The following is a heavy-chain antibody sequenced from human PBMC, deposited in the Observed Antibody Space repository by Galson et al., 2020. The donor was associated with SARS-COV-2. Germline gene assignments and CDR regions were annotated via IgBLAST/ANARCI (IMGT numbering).Heavy chain of an antibody. Sequence: QLGESLKISCAASGFTFSFYAIHWVRQAPGKGLEWVAVISYDGSNKYYADSMKGRFTISRDNSKNTLYLQMSSLRAEDTAVYYCAGGDGYNYFDYWGQGTLVTVSS. V-gene: IGHV3-30*04. CDR3: AGGDGYNYFDY. D-gene: IGHD5-12*01. CDR2: ISYDGSNK. CDR1: GFTFSFYA. J-gene: IGHJ4*02.